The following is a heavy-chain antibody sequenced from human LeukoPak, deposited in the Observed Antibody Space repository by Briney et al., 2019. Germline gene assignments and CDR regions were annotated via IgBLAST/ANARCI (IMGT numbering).Heavy chain of an antibody. V-gene: IGHV1-69*04. D-gene: IGHD1-26*01. J-gene: IGHJ3*02. Sequence: SVKVSCKASGGTFSSYAISWVRQAPGQGLEWMGRIIPILGIANYAQKFQGRVTITADKSTSTAYMELSSLRSEDTAVYYCAGGVIAGAPGAFDIWGQGTMVTVSS. CDR1: GGTFSSYA. CDR2: IIPILGIA. CDR3: AGGVIAGAPGAFDI.